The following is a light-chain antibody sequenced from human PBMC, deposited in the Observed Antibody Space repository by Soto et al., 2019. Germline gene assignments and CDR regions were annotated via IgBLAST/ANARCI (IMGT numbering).Light chain of an antibody. Sequence: EIVMTQSPATLSVSPGERATLSCRASQSVSSNLAWYQQKPGQAPRLLIYGASTRATGIPARFSGSGSGTEFTLTISSLQSEDFAVYYCQQYNNWPRTFGQGTKVLIK. V-gene: IGKV3-15*01. J-gene: IGKJ1*01. CDR3: QQYNNWPRT. CDR1: QSVSSN. CDR2: GAS.